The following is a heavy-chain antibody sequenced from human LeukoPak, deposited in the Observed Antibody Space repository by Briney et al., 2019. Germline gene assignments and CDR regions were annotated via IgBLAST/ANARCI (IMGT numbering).Heavy chain of an antibody. J-gene: IGHJ4*02. CDR1: GASIRSYY. V-gene: IGHV4-59*01. CDR2: IHHSGST. Sequence: PSETLSLTCAVSGASIRSYYWNWIRQPPGKGLEWIGYIHHSGSTNSNPSLKSRVTMSVDTSKRQSSLRLRSVTDADTAVYYCARDGRMYDKSGFYYFDYWGQGTLATVSS. CDR3: ARDGRMYDKSGFYYFDY. D-gene: IGHD3-22*01.